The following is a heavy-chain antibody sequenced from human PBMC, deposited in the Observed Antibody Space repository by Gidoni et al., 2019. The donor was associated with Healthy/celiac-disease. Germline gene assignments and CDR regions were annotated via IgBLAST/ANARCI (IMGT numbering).Heavy chain of an antibody. CDR1: GGSFSGYY. CDR3: ARVGYYDFWSGYYTFDY. D-gene: IGHD3-3*01. J-gene: IGHJ4*02. Sequence: QVQLQQWGAGLLKPSVTLSFTCAVSGGSFSGYYWSWIRPPPGKGLEWIGEINHSGSTNYNPSLKSRVTISVDTSKNQFSLKLSSVAAADTAVYYCARVGYYDFWSGYYTFDYWGQGTLVTVSS. V-gene: IGHV4-34*01. CDR2: INHSGST.